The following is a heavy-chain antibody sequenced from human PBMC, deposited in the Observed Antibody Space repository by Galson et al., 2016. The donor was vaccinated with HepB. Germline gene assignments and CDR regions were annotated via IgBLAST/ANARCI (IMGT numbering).Heavy chain of an antibody. V-gene: IGHV1-46*01. CDR3: ARANYNLLAGYYSGLDH. D-gene: IGHD3-9*01. CDR1: DNTFSKDY. J-gene: IGHJ4*02. Sequence: SVKVSCKASDNTFSKDYIHWVRQAPGQGLQWLGTIHPSGAYTTYAQRFDGRVTMTRDTATNTVYMELRALTSKDTAVYYRARANYNLLAGYYSGLDHWGQGTRVTVS. CDR2: IHPSGAYT.